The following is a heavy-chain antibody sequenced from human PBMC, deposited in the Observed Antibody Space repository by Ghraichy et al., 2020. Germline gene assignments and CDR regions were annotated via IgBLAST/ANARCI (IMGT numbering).Heavy chain of an antibody. Sequence: GGSLRLSCAASGFTFSSYAMSWVRQAPGKGLESVSGITGSGASTDYADSVKGRFTISRDNSKNTLYLQMNSLRAEDTAVYYCAKSSAYSSYYSDHWGQGTLVTVSS. CDR2: ITGSGAST. V-gene: IGHV3-23*01. D-gene: IGHD3-22*01. CDR3: AKSSAYSSYYSDH. CDR1: GFTFSSYA. J-gene: IGHJ4*02.